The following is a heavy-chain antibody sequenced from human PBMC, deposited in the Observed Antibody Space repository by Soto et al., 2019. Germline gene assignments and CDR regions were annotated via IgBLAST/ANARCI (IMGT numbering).Heavy chain of an antibody. CDR3: ARDLRFSSTNDFDF. Sequence: QVQLVESGGGLVKPGGSLRLSCTASGFLFTDYYMSWIRQPPGKGLEWLAYIDGSSDYTNSADSVKGRFTISRDNAKNSGFLQMNNLRADDTAVYDFARDLRFSSTNDFDFWGRGTLVTVSS. V-gene: IGHV3-11*06. D-gene: IGHD2-8*01. CDR2: IDGSSDYT. J-gene: IGHJ4*02. CDR1: GFLFTDYY.